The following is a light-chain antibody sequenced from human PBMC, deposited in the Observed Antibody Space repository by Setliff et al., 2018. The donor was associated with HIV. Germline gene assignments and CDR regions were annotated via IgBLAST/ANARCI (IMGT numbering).Light chain of an antibody. Sequence: QSALAQPASVSGSPGQSITISCTGNSSDVGTYDLVSWYQQHPGQAPKLMIYDVTTRPSGVSSRFSGSKSGNAASLTISGLQAEDEADYYCNSYSTSSTPLYVFGTGTKVTVL. CDR1: SSDVGTYDL. CDR3: NSYSTSSTPLYV. CDR2: DVT. V-gene: IGLV2-14*03. J-gene: IGLJ1*01.